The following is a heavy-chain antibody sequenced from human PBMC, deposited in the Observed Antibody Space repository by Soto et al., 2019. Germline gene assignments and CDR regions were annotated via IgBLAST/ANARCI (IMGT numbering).Heavy chain of an antibody. D-gene: IGHD2-15*01. V-gene: IGHV1-2*02. CDR3: ARKCGDSCHEDTDVLDL. Sequence: ASVKVSCKASGYTFTDSYLHWVRQAPGQRLAWMGWMNFNTGGTNSPQKFQDRVTMTRDTSINTAFMQLTGLTSDDIAVYFGARKCGDSCHEDTDVLDLWGQGTMVTVSS. J-gene: IGHJ3*01. CDR2: MNFNTGGT. CDR1: GYTFTDSY.